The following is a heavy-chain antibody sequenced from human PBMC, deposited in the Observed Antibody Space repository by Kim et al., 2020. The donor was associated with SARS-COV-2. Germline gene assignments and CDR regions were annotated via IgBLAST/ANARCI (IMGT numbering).Heavy chain of an antibody. Sequence: DAVKCRFTISRDNSKNTLYLQMSSLRAEDTVVYYCARDRPYSNYVIHFDYWGQGTLVTVSS. CDR3: ARDRPYSNYVIHFDY. V-gene: IGHV3-30*15. D-gene: IGHD4-4*01. J-gene: IGHJ4*02.